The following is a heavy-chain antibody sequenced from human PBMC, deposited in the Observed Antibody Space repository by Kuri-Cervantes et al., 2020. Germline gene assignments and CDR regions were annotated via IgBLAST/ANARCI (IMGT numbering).Heavy chain of an antibody. Sequence: SLKISCAASGFTFDDYAMHWVRQAPGKGLEWVSGISWNSGSIGYADSVKGRFTISRDNAKNTLYLQMNSLRVEDTAVYFCAKSSQSYGDARPDYWGQGTLVTVSS. CDR1: GFTFDDYA. J-gene: IGHJ4*02. CDR2: ISWNSGSI. CDR3: AKSSQSYGDARPDY. D-gene: IGHD4-17*01. V-gene: IGHV3-9*01.